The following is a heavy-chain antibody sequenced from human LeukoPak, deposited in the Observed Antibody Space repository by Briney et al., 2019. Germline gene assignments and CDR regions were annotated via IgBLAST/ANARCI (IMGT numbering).Heavy chain of an antibody. D-gene: IGHD2-15*01. Sequence: GESLKISCKGSGYSFSNYWIGWVRQMPGKGLEWMAIIYPGDSDTRYRPSFQGQVTISADKSISTAYLQRSSLKASDTAMYYCARRGFCSGGSCFSAPFDYWGQGTLVTVSS. CDR2: IYPGDSDT. V-gene: IGHV5-51*01. CDR1: GYSFSNYW. CDR3: ARRGFCSGGSCFSAPFDY. J-gene: IGHJ4*02.